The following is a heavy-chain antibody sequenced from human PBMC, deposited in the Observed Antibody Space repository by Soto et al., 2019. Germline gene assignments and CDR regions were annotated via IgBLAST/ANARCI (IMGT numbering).Heavy chain of an antibody. V-gene: IGHV3-30-3*01. D-gene: IGHD6-19*01. CDR2: ISYDGSNK. Sequence: QVQLVESGGGVVQPGRSLRLSCAASGFTFSSYAMHWVRQAPGKGLEWVAVISYDGSNKYYADSVKGRFTISRDNSKNTLYPQMNSLRAEDTAVYYCARIAVAGSGFDYWGQGTLVTVSS. CDR1: GFTFSSYA. J-gene: IGHJ4*02. CDR3: ARIAVAGSGFDY.